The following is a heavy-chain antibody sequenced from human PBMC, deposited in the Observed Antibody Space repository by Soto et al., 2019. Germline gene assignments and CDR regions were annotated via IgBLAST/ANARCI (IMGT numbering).Heavy chain of an antibody. CDR3: ARSRGMCPGAHFDY. V-gene: IGHV3-11*01. D-gene: IGHD1-26*01. CDR1: GFTFSVEY. J-gene: IGHJ4*02. CDR2: ISSGVPYM. Sequence: QVQLVESGGGLAKPGGSLRLSCVVSGFTFSVEYMSWIRQAPGKGLEWIAYISSGVPYMFYADSVRGRFTISRHNARDALYLQMDNLRADDTAVYYFARSRGMCPGAHFDYWGQGVLVTVSS.